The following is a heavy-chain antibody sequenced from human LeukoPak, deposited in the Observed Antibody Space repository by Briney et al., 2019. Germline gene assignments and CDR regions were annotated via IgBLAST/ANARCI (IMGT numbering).Heavy chain of an antibody. CDR1: GYTFTSYY. Sequence: GASVKVSCKASGYTFTSYYMHWVRQAPGQGLEWMGIINPSGGSTSCAQKFQGRVTMTRDMSTSTVYMELSSLRSEDTAVYYCARSELERRAAFDIWGQGTMVTVSS. V-gene: IGHV1-46*01. J-gene: IGHJ3*02. CDR3: ARSELERRAAFDI. CDR2: INPSGGST. D-gene: IGHD1-1*01.